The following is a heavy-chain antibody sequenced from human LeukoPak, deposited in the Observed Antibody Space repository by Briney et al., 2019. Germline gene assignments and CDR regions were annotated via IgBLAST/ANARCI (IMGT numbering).Heavy chain of an antibody. CDR3: ARGGRRLLRGYYYYYMDV. CDR1: GGSINGYY. Sequence: SETLSLTCTVSGGSINGYYWSWIRLPPGKELEWIGYMYYSGSTNYNPSLKSRVTMSVDTPKNQFSLKLSSVTAADTAVYYCARGGRRLLRGYYYYYMDVWGKGATVTVSS. CDR2: MYYSGST. V-gene: IGHV4-59*12. D-gene: IGHD2-15*01. J-gene: IGHJ6*03.